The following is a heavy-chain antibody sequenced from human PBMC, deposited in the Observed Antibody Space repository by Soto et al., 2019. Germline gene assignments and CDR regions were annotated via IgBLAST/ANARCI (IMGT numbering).Heavy chain of an antibody. V-gene: IGHV1-18*01. CDR1: GYTFTSDG. D-gene: IGHD3-10*01. CDR2: ISAYNGNT. J-gene: IGHJ5*02. Sequence: ASVKVSCKASGYTFTSDGISWVRLAPGQGLEWMGWISAYNGNTNYAQKLQGRVTMTTDTSTSTAYMELRSLRSDDTAVYYCARSITLWFGEFNWFDPWGQGTLVTVSS. CDR3: ARSITLWFGEFNWFDP.